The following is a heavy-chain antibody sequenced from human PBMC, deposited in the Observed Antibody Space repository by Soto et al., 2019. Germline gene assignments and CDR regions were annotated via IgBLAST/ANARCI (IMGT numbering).Heavy chain of an antibody. D-gene: IGHD6-13*01. CDR2: IYYSGST. CDR3: ARDLVAAAGHHWGNNYYYYYYGMDV. Sequence: SETLSLTCTVSGGSISSYYWSWIRQPPGKGLEWIGYIYYSGSTNYNPSLKSRVTITVDTSKNQFPLKLSSVTAADTAVYYCARDLVAAAGHHWGNNYYYYYYGMDVWGQGTTVTVSS. CDR1: GGSISSYY. V-gene: IGHV4-59*01. J-gene: IGHJ6*02.